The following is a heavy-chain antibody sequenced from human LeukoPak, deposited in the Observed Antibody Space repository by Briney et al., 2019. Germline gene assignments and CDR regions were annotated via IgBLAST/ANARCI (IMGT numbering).Heavy chain of an antibody. CDR3: ARVIGYYGSGSYLWFDP. J-gene: IGHJ5*02. D-gene: IGHD3-10*01. CDR2: IYHSGST. CDR1: GGSISSSNW. V-gene: IGHV4-4*02. Sequence: ASGTLSLTCAVSGGSISSSNWWSWVRQPPGKGLEWIGEIYHSGSTNYNPSLKSRVTISVDKSKSQFSLKLSSVTAADTAVYYCARVIGYYGSGSYLWFDPWGQGTLVTVSS.